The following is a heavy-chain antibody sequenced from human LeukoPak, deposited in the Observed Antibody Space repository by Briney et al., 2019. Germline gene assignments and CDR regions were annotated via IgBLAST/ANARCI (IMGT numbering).Heavy chain of an antibody. D-gene: IGHD1-1*01. J-gene: IGHJ6*02. V-gene: IGHV3-66*01. CDR2: IYSGGST. CDR3: ARDSIRGTGTYYYYYGMDV. Sequence: GGSLRLSCAAPGFTVSSNYMSWVRQAPGKGLEWVSVIYSGGSTYYADSVKGRFTISRDNSKNTLYLQMNSLRAEDTAVYYCARDSIRGTGTYYYYYGMDVWGQGTTVTVSS. CDR1: GFTVSSNY.